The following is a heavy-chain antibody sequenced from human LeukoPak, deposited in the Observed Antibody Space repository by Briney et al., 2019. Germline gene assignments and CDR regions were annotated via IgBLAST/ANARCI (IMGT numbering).Heavy chain of an antibody. CDR3: ANSLRVGFWSGYYRY. CDR2: ISGSGGST. V-gene: IGHV3-23*01. D-gene: IGHD3-3*01. J-gene: IGHJ4*02. Sequence: QPGGSLRLSCAASGFTFSSYAMSWVRQAPGKGLEWVSAISGSGGSTYYADSVKGRFTISRDNSKNTLYLQMNSLRAEDTAVYYCANSLRVGFWSGYYRYWGQGTLVTVSS. CDR1: GFTFSSYA.